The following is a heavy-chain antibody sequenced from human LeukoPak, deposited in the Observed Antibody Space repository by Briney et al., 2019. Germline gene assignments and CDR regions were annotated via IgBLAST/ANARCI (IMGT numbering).Heavy chain of an antibody. V-gene: IGHV1-18*04. CDR1: GYTFTTYH. Sequence: ASVKVSCKASGYTFTTYHIHWVRQAPGQGLEWMGWISAYNGNTNYAQKLQGRVTMTTDTSTSTAYMELRSLRSDDTAVYYCARITMVRGVIITLGVSGFDYWGQGTLVTVSS. J-gene: IGHJ4*02. CDR2: ISAYNGNT. D-gene: IGHD3-10*01. CDR3: ARITMVRGVIITLGVSGFDY.